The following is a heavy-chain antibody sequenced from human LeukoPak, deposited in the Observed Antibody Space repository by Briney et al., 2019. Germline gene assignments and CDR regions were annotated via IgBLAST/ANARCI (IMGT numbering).Heavy chain of an antibody. CDR3: AKGGGDTPYYYFYMDV. D-gene: IGHD2-21*02. CDR2: LSGSGTTA. V-gene: IGHV3-53*01. Sequence: GGSLRLSCAASGFTVSSNYMSWIRQAPGKGLEWVSVLSGSGTTAHYADSVKGRFTISRDNSRNAVFLEMNSLRLEDTAVYYCAKGGGDTPYYYFYMDVWGKGRTVTVSS. J-gene: IGHJ6*03. CDR1: GFTVSSNY.